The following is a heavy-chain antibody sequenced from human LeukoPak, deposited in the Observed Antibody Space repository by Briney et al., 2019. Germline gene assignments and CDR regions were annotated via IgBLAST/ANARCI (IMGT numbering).Heavy chain of an antibody. CDR3: ARGSCSSTSCYSEGGYYYYGMDV. CDR1: GGSISSYY. D-gene: IGHD2-2*02. Sequence: TSETLSLTCTVSGGSISSYYWSWIRQPPGKGLEWIGEINHSGSTNYNPSLKSRVTISVDTSKNQFSLKLSSVTAADTAVYYCARGSCSSTSCYSEGGYYYYGMDVWGQGTTVTVSS. J-gene: IGHJ6*02. CDR2: INHSGST. V-gene: IGHV4-34*01.